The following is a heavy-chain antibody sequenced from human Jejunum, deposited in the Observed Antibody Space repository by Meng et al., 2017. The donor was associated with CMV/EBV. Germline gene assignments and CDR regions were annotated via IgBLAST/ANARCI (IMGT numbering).Heavy chain of an antibody. CDR1: GFTVSNNY. Sequence: GQLLESGGGLVQPGGSLRLSCAVSGFTVSNNYMTWVRQAPGKGLEWISIIYSDGTTYYADSVKGRFTISRDNSENTVSLQMSSLRAEDTALYYCARSYDSSGGSYHWYFDLWGRGTLVTVSS. CDR3: ARSYDSSGGSYHWYFDL. J-gene: IGHJ2*01. D-gene: IGHD3-22*01. V-gene: IGHV3-66*01. CDR2: IYSDGTT.